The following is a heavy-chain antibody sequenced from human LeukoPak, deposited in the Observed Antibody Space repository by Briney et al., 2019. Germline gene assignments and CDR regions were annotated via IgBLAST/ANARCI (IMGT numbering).Heavy chain of an antibody. Sequence: SETLSLTCTVSGGSISSSSYYRGWIRQPPGKGLEWIGSIYYSGSTYYNPSLKSRVTISVDTSKNQFSLKLSSVTAADTAVYYCARHPTYSGYDGLDIWGQGTMVTVSS. V-gene: IGHV4-39*01. D-gene: IGHD5-12*01. J-gene: IGHJ3*02. CDR1: GGSISSSSYY. CDR2: IYYSGST. CDR3: ARHPTYSGYDGLDI.